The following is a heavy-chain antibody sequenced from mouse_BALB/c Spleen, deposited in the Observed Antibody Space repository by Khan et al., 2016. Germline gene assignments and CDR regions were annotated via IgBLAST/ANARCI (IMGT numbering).Heavy chain of an antibody. Sequence: VQLQESGAELARPGASVKMSCKASGYTFTIYTMHWVKQRPGQGLEWIGYINPSSGYTTYNQKFKDKAILTADKSSSTAYIQLSSLTSEDSAVYYCARSRRMGDNYLFDYWGQGTTLTVSS. V-gene: IGHV1-4*01. D-gene: IGHD1-3*01. J-gene: IGHJ2*01. CDR3: ARSRRMGDNYLFDY. CDR2: INPSSGYT. CDR1: GYTFTIYT.